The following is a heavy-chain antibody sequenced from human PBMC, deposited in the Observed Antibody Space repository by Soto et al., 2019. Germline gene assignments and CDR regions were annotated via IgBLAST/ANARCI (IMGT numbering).Heavy chain of an antibody. J-gene: IGHJ3*02. Sequence: SETLSLTCTVSGGSISSYYWSWIRQPPGKGLEWIGYIYYSGSTNYNPSLKSRVTISVDTSKNQFSLKLSSVTAADTAVYYCASYYGNIDAFEIWGQGTMVTVSS. CDR1: GGSISSYY. CDR3: ASYYGNIDAFEI. V-gene: IGHV4-59*01. CDR2: IYYSGST. D-gene: IGHD4-4*01.